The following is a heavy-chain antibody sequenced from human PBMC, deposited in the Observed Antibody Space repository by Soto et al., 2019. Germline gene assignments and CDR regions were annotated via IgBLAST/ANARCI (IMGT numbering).Heavy chain of an antibody. V-gene: IGHV3-7*01. D-gene: IGHD2-21*02. CDR1: GFTFGSYW. CDR2: IKPDGSAT. J-gene: IGHJ4*02. CDR3: ARAGYCGPGCYYYFDY. Sequence: EVQLVESGGGLVQPGGSLRLSCAVSGFTFGSYWMNWVRLIPGKGLEWVAYIKPDGSATYYVGSVKGRFTISRDNAKNSLYLQMNSLRVEDTSVYYCARAGYCGPGCYYYFDYWGQGTLVTVSS.